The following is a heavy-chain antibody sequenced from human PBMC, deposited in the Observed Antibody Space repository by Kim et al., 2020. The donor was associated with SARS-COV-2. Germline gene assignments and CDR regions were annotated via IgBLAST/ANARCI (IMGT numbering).Heavy chain of an antibody. V-gene: IGHV3-21*01. D-gene: IGHD3-22*01. Sequence: GGSLRLSCAASGFTFSSYSMNWVRQAPGKGLEWVSSISSSSSYIYYADSVKGRFTISRDNAKNSLYLQMNSLRAEDTAVYYCARFGPYDTRSFDYWGQGTLVTVSS. CDR3: ARFGPYDTRSFDY. CDR2: ISSSSSYI. J-gene: IGHJ4*02. CDR1: GFTFSSYS.